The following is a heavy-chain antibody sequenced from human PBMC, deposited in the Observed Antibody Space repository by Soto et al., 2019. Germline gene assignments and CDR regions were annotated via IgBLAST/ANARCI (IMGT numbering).Heavy chain of an antibody. CDR2: INPNSGGT. CDR1: GYTFTAYY. CDR3: GRSVIARERFYYYGMDV. J-gene: IGHJ6*02. D-gene: IGHD6-13*01. Sequence: ASVKVSCKASGYTFTAYYMHWVRQAPGQGLEWMGWINPNSGGTNFAQKFQGRVTMTRDTSINTAYMELTRLRSDDTAVYYCGRSVIARERFYYYGMDVWGQGTTVTVLL. V-gene: IGHV1-2*02.